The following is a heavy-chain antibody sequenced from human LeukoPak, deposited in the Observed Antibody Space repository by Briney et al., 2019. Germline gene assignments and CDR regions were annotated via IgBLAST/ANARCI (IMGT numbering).Heavy chain of an antibody. J-gene: IGHJ4*02. CDR2: INTNTGNP. D-gene: IGHD3-10*01. Sequence: ASVKVSCKASGYTFTSYAMNWVRQAPGQGLEWMGWINTNTGNPTYAQGFTGRFVFSLDTSVSTAYLQMNSLRAEDTAVYYCAREDSYYYGSGSYPFDYWGQGTLVTVSS. CDR3: AREDSYYYGSGSYPFDY. CDR1: GYTFTSYA. V-gene: IGHV7-4-1*02.